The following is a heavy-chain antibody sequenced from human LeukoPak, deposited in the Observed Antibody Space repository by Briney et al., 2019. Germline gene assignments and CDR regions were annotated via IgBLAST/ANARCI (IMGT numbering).Heavy chain of an antibody. Sequence: ASVKVSCKVSGYTLTELSMHWVRQAPGKGLEWMGGFDPEDGETIYAQKFQGRVTMTEDTSTDTAYMELSSLRSEDTAVYYCATAPRITMIEEYAFDIWGQGAMVTVSS. CDR3: ATAPRITMIEEYAFDI. J-gene: IGHJ3*02. CDR1: GYTLTELS. V-gene: IGHV1-24*01. CDR2: FDPEDGET. D-gene: IGHD3-22*01.